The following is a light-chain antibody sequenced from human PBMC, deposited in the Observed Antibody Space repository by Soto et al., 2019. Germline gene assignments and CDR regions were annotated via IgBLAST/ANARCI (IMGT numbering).Light chain of an antibody. CDR1: SSDVGGYNY. V-gene: IGLV2-14*01. J-gene: IGLJ3*02. Sequence: QSVLTQPASVSGSPGQSITISCTGTSSDVGGYNYVSWYQQHPGNAPKLMIYEVSNRPSGVSNRFSGSKSGNTASLTISGLQAEDEADYYCSSYTSSSTGVFGGGTKLTVL. CDR3: SSYTSSSTGV. CDR2: EVS.